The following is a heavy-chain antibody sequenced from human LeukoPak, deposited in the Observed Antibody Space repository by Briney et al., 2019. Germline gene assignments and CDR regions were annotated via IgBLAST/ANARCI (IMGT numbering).Heavy chain of an antibody. Sequence: SETLSLTCTISGGSISSSIYNWGWIRQSPGKGLEWIGSIYYTGITNYNPSLESRVTISVDTPKNQFSLRLSSVTAADTSVYYCARERDYYDSSGDNWFDPWGQGTLVTVSS. V-gene: IGHV4-39*02. CDR3: ARERDYYDSSGDNWFDP. D-gene: IGHD3-22*01. CDR2: IYYTGIT. CDR1: GGSISSSIYN. J-gene: IGHJ5*02.